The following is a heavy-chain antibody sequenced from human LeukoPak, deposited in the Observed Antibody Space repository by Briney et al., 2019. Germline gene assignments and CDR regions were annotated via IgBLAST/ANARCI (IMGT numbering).Heavy chain of an antibody. CDR1: GYTFTSYA. CDR2: INAGNGNT. D-gene: IGHD1-26*01. CDR3: ASEGLLGAFDY. J-gene: IGHJ4*02. V-gene: IGHV1-3*01. Sequence: ASVKVSCKASGYTFTSYAMHWVRQTPGQRLEWMGWINAGNGNTKYSQKFQGRVTIIRDTSASTAYMELSSLRSEDTAVYYCASEGLLGAFDYWGQGTLVTVSS.